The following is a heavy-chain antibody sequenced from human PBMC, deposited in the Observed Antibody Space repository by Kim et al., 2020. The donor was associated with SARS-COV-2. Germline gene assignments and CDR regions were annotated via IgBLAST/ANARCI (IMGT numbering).Heavy chain of an antibody. J-gene: IGHJ6*02. CDR1: GGSFNDYY. V-gene: IGHV4-34*01. Sequence: SETLSLICAXYGGSFNDYYWSWIRQPPGKGLEWIGQINHSGSTNYNPSLKSRVTISVDTSKNQFSLQLSSVTAADTAAYYCAGGQDVDWGCHGGMDVWG. CDR3: AGGQDVDWGCHGGMDV. CDR2: INHSGST. D-gene: IGHD3-16*01.